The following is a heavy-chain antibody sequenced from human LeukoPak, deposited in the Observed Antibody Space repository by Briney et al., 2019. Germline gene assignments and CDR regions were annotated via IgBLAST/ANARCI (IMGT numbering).Heavy chain of an antibody. V-gene: IGHV3-11*01. CDR3: AIYPTHIRYIVATM. D-gene: IGHD5-12*01. Sequence: GGSLRLSCAAXGFTFSDYYMSWIRQAPGKGLEWVSYISSSGSTIYYADSVKGRFTISRDNAKNSLYLQMNSLRAEDTAVYYCAIYPTHIRYIVATMWGQGTLVTVSS. CDR1: GFTFSDYY. CDR2: ISSSGSTI. J-gene: IGHJ4*02.